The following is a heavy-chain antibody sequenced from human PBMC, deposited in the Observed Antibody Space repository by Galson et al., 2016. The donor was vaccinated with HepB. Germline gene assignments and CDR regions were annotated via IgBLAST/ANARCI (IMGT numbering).Heavy chain of an antibody. D-gene: IGHD6-19*01. CDR3: AREGYSSGHCGAFDI. J-gene: IGHJ3*02. CDR2: INSIGDFT. Sequence: SLRLSCAASGFTFSHYTMDWVRQAPGKGLEWVSTINSIGDFTHYADSVKGRFTISRDNSKNTLYLQMNRLRADDTALYFCAREGYSSGHCGAFDIWGRGTVVAVSS. CDR1: GFTFSHYT. V-gene: IGHV3-21*04.